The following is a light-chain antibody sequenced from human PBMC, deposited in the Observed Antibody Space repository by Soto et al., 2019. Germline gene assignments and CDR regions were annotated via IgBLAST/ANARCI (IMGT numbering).Light chain of an antibody. CDR3: SSYTSSGTGV. J-gene: IGLJ1*01. CDR1: SSDVGGYNY. V-gene: IGLV2-14*03. Sequence: QSALTQPASVSGSPGQSITISCTGTSSDVGGYNYVSWYQHHPGKAPKLMICDVSDRPSGVSNRFSGSKSGNTASLTISGLQVEDEADYYCSSYTSSGTGVFGTGTKGTVL. CDR2: DVS.